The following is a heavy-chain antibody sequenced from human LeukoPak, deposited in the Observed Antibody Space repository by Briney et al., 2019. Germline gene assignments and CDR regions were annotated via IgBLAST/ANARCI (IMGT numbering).Heavy chain of an antibody. CDR3: ARVFARGGEISGSYYYY. CDR2: INPDSGDT. D-gene: IGHD1-26*01. Sequence: ASVKVSCKASGYTFTAYYIHWVRQAPGQGLEWMGWINPDSGDTEYAQKFKGRVTMTGDTSISTAYMELSSLGSEDTAMYYCARVFARGGEISGSYYYYWGQGTLVTVSS. V-gene: IGHV1-2*02. CDR1: GYTFTAYY. J-gene: IGHJ4*02.